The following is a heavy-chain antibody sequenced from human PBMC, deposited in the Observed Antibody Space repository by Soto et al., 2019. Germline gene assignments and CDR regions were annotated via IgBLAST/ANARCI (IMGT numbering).Heavy chain of an antibody. CDR3: AKAPSGYCSGGSCYQKY. J-gene: IGHJ4*02. CDR2: ISGSDGST. D-gene: IGHD2-15*01. V-gene: IGHV3-23*01. Sequence: GGSLRLSCAASGFTFSSYAMTWVRQAPEKGLEWVSDISGSDGSTYYADSVRGRFTISRDNSKNTLYLQMNSLRGEDTAVYYCAKAPSGYCSGGSCYQKYWGQGTLVTVSS. CDR1: GFTFSSYA.